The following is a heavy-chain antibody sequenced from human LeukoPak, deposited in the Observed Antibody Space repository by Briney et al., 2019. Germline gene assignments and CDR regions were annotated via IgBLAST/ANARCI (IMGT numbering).Heavy chain of an antibody. V-gene: IGHV3-74*01. D-gene: IGHD4-23*01. J-gene: IGHJ3*02. Sequence: GGSLRLSCAASGFTFSSYWMHWVRQAPGKGLVWVSRINTDGSSASYADSVKGRFTISRDNAKNTLYLQMNSLRAEDTAVYYCARDGAYGGNSDAFDIWGQGTMVTVSS. CDR2: INTDGSSA. CDR1: GFTFSSYW. CDR3: ARDGAYGGNSDAFDI.